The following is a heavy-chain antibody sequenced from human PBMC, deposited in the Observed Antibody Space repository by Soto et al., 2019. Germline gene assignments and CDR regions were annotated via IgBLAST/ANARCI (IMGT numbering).Heavy chain of an antibody. CDR2: ISGSGGST. Sequence: PGESLKISCAASGFTFSSYAMSWVRQAPGKGLEWVSAISGSGGSTYYADSVKGRFTISRDNSKNTLYLQMNSLRAEDTAVYYCANLYYYDSSGYYPNDYWGQGTLVTVSS. D-gene: IGHD3-22*01. J-gene: IGHJ4*02. V-gene: IGHV3-23*01. CDR3: ANLYYYDSSGYYPNDY. CDR1: GFTFSSYA.